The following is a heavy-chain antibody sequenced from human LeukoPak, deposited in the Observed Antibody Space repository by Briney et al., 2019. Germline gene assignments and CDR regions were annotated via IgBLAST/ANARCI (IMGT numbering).Heavy chain of an antibody. J-gene: IGHJ6*03. D-gene: IGHD6-19*01. CDR1: GYTFTGYY. CDR2: INPNSGGT. CDR3: ARGSSGSVYYYYYYMDV. Sequence: ASVKVSCKASGYTFTGYYMHWVRQAPGQGLEWMGWINPNSGGTNCAQKFQGRVTMTRDTSISTAYMELSRLRSDDTAVYYCARGSSGSVYYYYYYMDVWGKGTTVTVSS. V-gene: IGHV1-2*02.